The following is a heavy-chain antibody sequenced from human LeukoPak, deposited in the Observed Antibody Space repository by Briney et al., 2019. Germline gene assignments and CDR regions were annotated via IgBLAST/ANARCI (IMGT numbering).Heavy chain of an antibody. CDR1: GFTFSSYS. Sequence: GGSLRLSCAASGFTFSSYSMNWVRQAPGKGLEWVSSISSSSSYIYYADSVKGRFTISRDNAKNSLYLQMNSLRAEDTAVYYCAKDHAVVPAAMGSYWGQGTLVTVSS. V-gene: IGHV3-21*04. D-gene: IGHD2-2*01. J-gene: IGHJ4*02. CDR2: ISSSSSYI. CDR3: AKDHAVVPAAMGSY.